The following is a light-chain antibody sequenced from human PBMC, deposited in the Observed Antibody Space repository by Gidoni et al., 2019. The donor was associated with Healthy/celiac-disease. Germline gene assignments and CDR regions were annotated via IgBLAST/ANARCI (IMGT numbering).Light chain of an antibody. V-gene: IGKV1-39*01. CDR2: AAS. CDR1: QSIRSY. J-gene: IGKJ4*01. CDR3: QQSYSTPFT. Sequence: DIQMTRSPSSLSASVGDRVTITCRASQSIRSYLNWYQQKPGKAPKLLIYAASSLQSGVPSRFSGSGSGTDFTLTISSLQPEDFATYYCQQSYSTPFTFGGGTKVEIK.